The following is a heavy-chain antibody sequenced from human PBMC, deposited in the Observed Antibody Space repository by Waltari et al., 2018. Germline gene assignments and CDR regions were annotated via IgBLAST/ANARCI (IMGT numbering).Heavy chain of an antibody. D-gene: IGHD7-27*01. Sequence: QVQLQESGPGLVKPSETLSLTCTVSGGSISSYYWSWIRQPPGKGLEWIGYISYSGGTTYNPSLKVRVTISVETSKNKFSMKLGSVTAADTAVYYWARYRLTGDHPMSPFDAFDIWGQGTMVTVSS. CDR2: ISYSGGT. V-gene: IGHV4-59*01. J-gene: IGHJ3*02. CDR1: GGSISSYY. CDR3: ARYRLTGDHPMSPFDAFDI.